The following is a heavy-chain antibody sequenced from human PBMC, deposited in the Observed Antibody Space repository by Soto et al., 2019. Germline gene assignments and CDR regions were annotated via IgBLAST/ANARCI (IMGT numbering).Heavy chain of an antibody. J-gene: IGHJ4*02. V-gene: IGHV3-7*01. CDR2: IKHDGSAR. CDR1: GFTFSAYW. Sequence: PGGSLRLSCAASGFTFSAYWMSWVRQTPEKGLEWLANIKHDGSARYYVDSVKGRFTISRDNTKNSLFLQMNSLRAEDTAIYYCASNLGYCTDGRCDGAYWGQGTLVTVSS. CDR3: ASNLGYCTDGRCDGAY. D-gene: IGHD2-15*01.